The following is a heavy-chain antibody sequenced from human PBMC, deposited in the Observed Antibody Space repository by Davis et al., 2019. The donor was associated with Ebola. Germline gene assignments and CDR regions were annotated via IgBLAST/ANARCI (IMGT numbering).Heavy chain of an antibody. Sequence: MPGGSLRLSCTVSGGSISSYYWSWIRQPPGKGLEWIGYIYYSGSTNYNPSLKSRVTISVDTSKNQFSLKLSSVTAADTAVYYCARTSYYDFWSGYYAYYYGMDVWGQGTTVTVSS. J-gene: IGHJ6*02. D-gene: IGHD3-3*01. CDR3: ARTSYYDFWSGYYAYYYGMDV. V-gene: IGHV4-59*08. CDR1: GGSISSYY. CDR2: IYYSGST.